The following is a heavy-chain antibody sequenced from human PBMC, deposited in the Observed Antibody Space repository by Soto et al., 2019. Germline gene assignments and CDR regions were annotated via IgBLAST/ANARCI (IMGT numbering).Heavy chain of an antibody. CDR3: ARVHCSGGSCYANWFDP. Sequence: SETLSLTCTVSGGSISSYYWSWIRQPPGKGLEWIGYIYYSGSTNYNPSLKSRVTISVDTSKNQFSLKLSSVTAADTAVYYCARVHCSGGSCYANWFDPWGQGTLVTVSS. V-gene: IGHV4-59*01. CDR2: IYYSGST. D-gene: IGHD2-15*01. CDR1: GGSISSYY. J-gene: IGHJ5*02.